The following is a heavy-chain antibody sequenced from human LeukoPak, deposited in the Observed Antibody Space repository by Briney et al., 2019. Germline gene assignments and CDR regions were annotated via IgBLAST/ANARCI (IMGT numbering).Heavy chain of an antibody. Sequence: ASVKVSCKVSGYTLTGLSMHWVRQAPGKGLEWMGGFDPEDGETIYAQKFQGRVTMTEDTSTDTAYMELSSLRSEDTAVYYCATVYDYAVYFQHWGQGTLVTVSS. CDR2: FDPEDGET. D-gene: IGHD3-16*01. V-gene: IGHV1-24*01. CDR1: GYTLTGLS. J-gene: IGHJ1*01. CDR3: ATVYDYAVYFQH.